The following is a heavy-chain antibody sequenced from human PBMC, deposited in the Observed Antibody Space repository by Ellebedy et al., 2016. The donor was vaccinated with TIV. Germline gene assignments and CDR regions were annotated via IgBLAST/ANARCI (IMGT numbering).Heavy chain of an antibody. CDR3: ARERLTMVYAIGAFDI. J-gene: IGHJ3*02. Sequence: ESLKISCPSSGFSFSAYAMSWVRQAPGKGFEWVSDITAGGDKTYYADSGKGRFTISRDNSKNTLYLQMNSLRAEDTAVYYCARERLTMVYAIGAFDIWGQGTMVTVSS. D-gene: IGHD2-8*01. CDR1: GFSFSAYA. CDR2: ITAGGDKT. V-gene: IGHV3-23*01.